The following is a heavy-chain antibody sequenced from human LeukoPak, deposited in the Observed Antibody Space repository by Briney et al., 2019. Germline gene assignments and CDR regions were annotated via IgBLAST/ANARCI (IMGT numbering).Heavy chain of an antibody. Sequence: GRSLRLSCAASGFTFSSYAIHWVRQAPGKGVAWVAVISYDGSNKYYADSMKGRFTISRDNSKNTLYLQMNSLRAEDTAVYYCAKAHSSGWSTFDCWGQGTLVTVSS. CDR1: GFTFSSYA. V-gene: IGHV3-30*04. D-gene: IGHD6-19*01. J-gene: IGHJ4*02. CDR3: AKAHSSGWSTFDC. CDR2: ISYDGSNK.